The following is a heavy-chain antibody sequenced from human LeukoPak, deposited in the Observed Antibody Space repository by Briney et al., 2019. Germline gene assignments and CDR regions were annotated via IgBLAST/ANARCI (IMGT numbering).Heavy chain of an antibody. Sequence: PSETLSLTCTVSGGSISSYYWSWIRQPPGKGLEWIGYIYYSGSTNYNPSLKSRVTISVDTSKNQFSLKLSSVTAADTAVYYCARSVRRFYGSLNWFDPWGQGTLVTVSS. CDR3: ARSVRRFYGSLNWFDP. V-gene: IGHV4-59*12. D-gene: IGHD3-10*01. J-gene: IGHJ5*02. CDR2: IYYSGST. CDR1: GGSISSYY.